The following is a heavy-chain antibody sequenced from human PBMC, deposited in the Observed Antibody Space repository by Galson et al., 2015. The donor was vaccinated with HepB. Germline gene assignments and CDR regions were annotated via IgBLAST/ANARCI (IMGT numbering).Heavy chain of an antibody. CDR1: GYTLTELS. V-gene: IGHV1-24*01. CDR2: FDPEDGET. J-gene: IGHJ5*02. Sequence: KVSCKVSGYTLTELSMHWVRQAPGKGLEWMGGFDPEDGETIYAQKFQGRVTMTEDTSTDTAYMELSSLRSEDTAVYYCATVLYYDLKNWFDPWGQGTLVTVSS. CDR3: ATVLYYDLKNWFDP. D-gene: IGHD2-2*02.